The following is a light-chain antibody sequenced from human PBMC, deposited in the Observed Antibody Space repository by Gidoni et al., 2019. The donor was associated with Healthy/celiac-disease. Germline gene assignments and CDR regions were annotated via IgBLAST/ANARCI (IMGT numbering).Light chain of an antibody. CDR3: QQSYSTLSIT. V-gene: IGKV1-39*01. CDR1: QSISSH. CDR2: AAS. J-gene: IGKJ5*01. Sequence: DIQMTQYPSSLSASVGDRVTITCPASQSISSHLNWYQQKPGKAPKLLIYAASSLQSGVPSRCSGRGSGTDFTLTISSLQPEDFATYYCQQSYSTLSITFXQXTRLEIK.